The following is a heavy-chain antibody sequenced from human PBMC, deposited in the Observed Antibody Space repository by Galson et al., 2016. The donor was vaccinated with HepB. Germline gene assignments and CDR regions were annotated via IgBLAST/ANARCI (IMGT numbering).Heavy chain of an antibody. CDR3: AKDRQVTY. J-gene: IGHJ4*02. D-gene: IGHD3-10*01. V-gene: IGHV3-23*01. CDR2: ITGSPLSV. CDR1: GFTFSSYT. Sequence: SLRLSCAAAGFTFSSYTLTWVRQAPGQGLEWVSNITGSPLSVFYADSVRGRFTISRDDSKNRLSLQMDSLRAEDTAVCYCAKDRQVTYWGQGTLVTASS.